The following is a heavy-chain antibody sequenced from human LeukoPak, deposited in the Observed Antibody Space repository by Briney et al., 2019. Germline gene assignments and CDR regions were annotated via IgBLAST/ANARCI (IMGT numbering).Heavy chain of an antibody. J-gene: IGHJ3*02. Sequence: GGSLRLSCAASGLTFSSYGMHWVRQAPGKGLEWVAFIRYDGSNKYYADSVKGRFTISRDNSKNTLYLQMNSLRAEDTAVYYCAKSRSGYYQLAFDIWGQGTMVTVSS. D-gene: IGHD3-22*01. CDR1: GLTFSSYG. CDR2: IRYDGSNK. CDR3: AKSRSGYYQLAFDI. V-gene: IGHV3-30*02.